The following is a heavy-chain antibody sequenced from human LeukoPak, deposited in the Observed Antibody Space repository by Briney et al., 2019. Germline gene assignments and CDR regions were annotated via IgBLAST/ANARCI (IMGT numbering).Heavy chain of an antibody. Sequence: KPSETLSLTCTVSGGSISSSSHYWGWIRQPPGKGLEWIGSIYYSGSTYYNPSLKSRVTISVDTSKNQFSLKLSSVTAADTAVYYCARAQYSSSWYGVYYFDYWGQGTLVTVSS. CDR3: ARAQYSSSWYGVYYFDY. CDR2: IYYSGST. CDR1: GGSISSSSHY. J-gene: IGHJ4*02. V-gene: IGHV4-39*07. D-gene: IGHD6-13*01.